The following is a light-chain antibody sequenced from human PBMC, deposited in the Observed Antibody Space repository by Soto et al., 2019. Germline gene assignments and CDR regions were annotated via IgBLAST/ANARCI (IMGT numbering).Light chain of an antibody. CDR2: DAS. CDR1: QSVSSY. CDR3: QQRRNWPLT. V-gene: IGKV3-11*01. Sequence: EIVLTQSPAPLSLSPGERATLSCRASQSVSSYLAWYQQKPGQAPRLLIYDASNRATGIPARFSGSGSGTDFTLTISSLEPEDFAVYYCQQRRNWPLTFGPGTKVDIK. J-gene: IGKJ3*01.